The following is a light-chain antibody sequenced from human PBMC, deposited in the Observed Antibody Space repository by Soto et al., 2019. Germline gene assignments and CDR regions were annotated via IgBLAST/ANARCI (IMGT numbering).Light chain of an antibody. V-gene: IGKV1-33*01. CDR1: QNIKTY. J-gene: IGKJ4*01. CDR2: DGT. Sequence: DIQMTQSPSSLSASVGDRVTITCQASQNIKTYLNWYQQKSGEAPRLVIYDGTALETGVPSRFSGSGSASHFTLTITSLQPEDFATYFCQHYDNLPITFGGGTRL. CDR3: QHYDNLPIT.